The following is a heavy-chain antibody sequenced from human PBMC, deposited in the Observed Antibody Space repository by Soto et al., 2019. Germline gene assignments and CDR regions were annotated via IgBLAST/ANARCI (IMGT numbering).Heavy chain of an antibody. CDR3: ARAFEYTGHMSGFDS. CDR1: GGTFSNYA. D-gene: IGHD2-2*02. V-gene: IGHV1-69*12. J-gene: IGHJ4*02. Sequence: QVQLVQSGAEVKKPGSSVKVSCNASGGTFSNYAVGWVRQAPGQGLELVGGIIPIFGVANYAQQFQGRVTISADESTSAAYMELSSLRSEDTAIYYCARAFEYTGHMSGFDSWGQGTLVTV. CDR2: IIPIFGVA.